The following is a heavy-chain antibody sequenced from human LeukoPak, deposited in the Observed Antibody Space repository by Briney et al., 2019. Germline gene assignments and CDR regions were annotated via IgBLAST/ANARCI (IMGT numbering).Heavy chain of an antibody. CDR3: ARLSGYYYYYMDV. J-gene: IGHJ6*03. CDR2: IYHTGST. Sequence: SETLSLTCAVSGYSVSSGYYWGWIRQPPGKGLQWIGSIYHTGSTYYKPSLKSRLTISVDTSKNQFSLKLSSVTAADTAVYYCARLSGYYYYYMDVWGKGTTVTVSS. CDR1: GYSVSSGYY. D-gene: IGHD3-22*01. V-gene: IGHV4-38-2*01.